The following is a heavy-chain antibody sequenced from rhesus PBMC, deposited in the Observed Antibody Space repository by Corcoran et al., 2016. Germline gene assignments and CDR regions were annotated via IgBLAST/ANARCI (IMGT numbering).Heavy chain of an antibody. J-gene: IGHJ4*01. V-gene: IGHV3-178*01. CDR1: GFTVSDYY. D-gene: IGHD4-29*01. Sequence: GGLAKPGGSLRLSCAVSGFTVSDYYMEWVRQAPGKGLEWVARISSGYDGMWYAEFVKGRFTISRENAENTMYLQMDSLGTEDTAMYYCARDLYGHPVDYWGQGVLVTVSS. CDR3: ARDLYGHPVDY. CDR2: ISSGYDGM.